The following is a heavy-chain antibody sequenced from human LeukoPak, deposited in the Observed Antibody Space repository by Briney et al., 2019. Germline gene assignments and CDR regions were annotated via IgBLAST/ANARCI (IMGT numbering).Heavy chain of an antibody. J-gene: IGHJ4*02. V-gene: IGHV3-30*02. D-gene: IGHD6-13*01. CDR1: GFTFSSYG. CDR2: IRYDGSNK. Sequence: GGSLRLSCAASGFTFSSYGMHWVRQAPGKGLEWVAFIRYDGSNKYYADSVKGRFTISRDNSTNTLYLQMNSLRAEDTAVYYCAKDPRIGAAAGTGSDYWGQGTLVTVSS. CDR3: AKDPRIGAAAGTGSDY.